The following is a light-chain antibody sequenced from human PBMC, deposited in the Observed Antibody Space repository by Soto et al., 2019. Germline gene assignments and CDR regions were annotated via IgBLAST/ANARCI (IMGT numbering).Light chain of an antibody. Sequence: QSVLTQPRSVSGSPGQSVTTSCTGTSSDVGGYNYVSWYQQHPGKAPKLMIYDVSKRPSGVPDRFSGSKSGNTASLTISGLQAEHEADYYCCSYAGSYTFLFGGGTKVTVL. V-gene: IGLV2-11*01. CDR3: CSYAGSYTFL. J-gene: IGLJ2*01. CDR1: SSDVGGYNY. CDR2: DVS.